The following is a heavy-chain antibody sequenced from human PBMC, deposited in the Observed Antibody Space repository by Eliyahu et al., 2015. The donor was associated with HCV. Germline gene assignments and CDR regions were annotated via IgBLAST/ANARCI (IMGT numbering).Heavy chain of an antibody. CDR3: TTGGDIVVVVAANFDY. CDR2: IKSKTXGXTT. CDR1: GFXFSNAW. J-gene: IGHJ4*02. V-gene: IGHV3-15*07. D-gene: IGHD2-15*01. Sequence: EVQLVESGGGLVKPGGSLRLSCAASGFXFSNAWXNWVRQAPGKGLEXVGRIKSKTXGXTTDYXAPVKGRFTISRDDSKNTLYLQMNSLKTEDTAVYYCTTGGDIVVVVAANFDYWGQGTLVTVSS.